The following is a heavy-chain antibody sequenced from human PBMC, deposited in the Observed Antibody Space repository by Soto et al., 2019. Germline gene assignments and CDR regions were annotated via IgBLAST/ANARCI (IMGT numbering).Heavy chain of an antibody. Sequence: SETLSLTCTVSGGSISSYYWSWIRQPPGKGLEWIGYISYSGSTNYNPSLKSRITISVDTSNNRFSLKLSSVTAADTAVYYCSKYSTTCRWFDPWGQGTLVTVSS. CDR3: SKYSTTCRWFDP. CDR1: GGSISSYY. V-gene: IGHV4-59*08. CDR2: ISYSGST. D-gene: IGHD6-6*01. J-gene: IGHJ5*02.